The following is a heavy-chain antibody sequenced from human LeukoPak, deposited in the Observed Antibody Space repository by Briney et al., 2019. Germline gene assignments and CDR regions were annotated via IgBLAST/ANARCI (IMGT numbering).Heavy chain of an antibody. V-gene: IGHV3-9*01. CDR2: ISWNSGSI. CDR1: GFTFDDYA. CDR3: AKDLRGYSSSSDY. J-gene: IGHJ4*02. D-gene: IGHD6-13*01. Sequence: GGSLRLSYAASGFTFDDYAMHWVRQAPGKGLEWVSGISWNSGSIGYADSVKGRFTISRDNAKNSLYLQMNSLRAEDTALYYCAKDLRGYSSSSDYWGQGTLVTVSS.